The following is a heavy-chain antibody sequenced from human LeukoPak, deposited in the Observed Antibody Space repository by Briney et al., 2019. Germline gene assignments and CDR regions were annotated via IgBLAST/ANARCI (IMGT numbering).Heavy chain of an antibody. CDR2: IIPILGIA. CDR3: YYYDSRGLDY. D-gene: IGHD3-22*01. Sequence: SVKVSCTASGGTFSSYAISWVRQAPGQGLEWMGRIIPILGIANYAQKFQGRVTIAADKSTSTAYMELSSLRSEDTAVYYCYYYDSRGLDYWGQGTLVTVSS. CDR1: GGTFSSYA. V-gene: IGHV1-69*04. J-gene: IGHJ4*02.